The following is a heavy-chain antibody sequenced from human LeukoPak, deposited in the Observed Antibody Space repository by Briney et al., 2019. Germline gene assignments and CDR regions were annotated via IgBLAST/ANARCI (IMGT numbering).Heavy chain of an antibody. Sequence: ASVKVSCKTSGYTFTSYGLTWVRQAPGQGLEWMGWISTYNGNTNYAQNLQGRVTMTTDTSTSTAYMELSSLRSEDTAVYYCAIKYALYSNYFDYWGQGTLVTVSS. CDR2: ISTYNGNT. V-gene: IGHV1-18*01. J-gene: IGHJ4*02. D-gene: IGHD4-11*01. CDR1: GYTFTSYG. CDR3: AIKYALYSNYFDY.